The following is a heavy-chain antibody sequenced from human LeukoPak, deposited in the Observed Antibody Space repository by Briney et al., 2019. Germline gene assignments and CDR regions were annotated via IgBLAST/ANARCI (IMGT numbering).Heavy chain of an antibody. CDR1: GYTFTGYY. V-gene: IGHV1-2*02. CDR2: INPNSGGT. Sequence: PKASVKVSCKASGYTFTGYYMHWVRRAPGQGLEWMGWINPNSGGTNYAQKFQGRVTMTRDTSISTAYMELSRLRSDDTAAYYCARGGEDYYDSSGYYEYWGQGTLVTVSS. CDR3: ARGGEDYYDSSGYYEY. D-gene: IGHD3-22*01. J-gene: IGHJ4*02.